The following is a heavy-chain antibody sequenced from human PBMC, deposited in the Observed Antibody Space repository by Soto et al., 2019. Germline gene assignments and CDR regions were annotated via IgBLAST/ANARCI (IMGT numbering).Heavy chain of an antibody. J-gene: IGHJ3*02. V-gene: IGHV3-33*01. CDR3: STAPVEMATVQDAFDI. CDR2: IWYDGSNK. Sequence: QVQLVESGGGVVQPGSSLRLSCAASGFTFSSYGMHWVRQAPGKGLEWEAVIWYDGSNKYYADSVKGRFTIARDNSKNQLYLLMNSLRAEDTAVYYCSTAPVEMATVQDAFDIWGQGTMVTVSS. CDR1: GFTFSSYG. D-gene: IGHD4-4*01.